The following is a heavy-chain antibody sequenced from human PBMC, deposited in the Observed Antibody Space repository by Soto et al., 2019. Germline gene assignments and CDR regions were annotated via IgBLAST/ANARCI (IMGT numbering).Heavy chain of an antibody. Sequence: SVKVSCKVSGGTFSSYAISWVRQAPGQGLEWMGGITPIFGTANYAQKFQGRVTITADKSTSTAYMELSSLRSEDTAVYYCARAYYYDSSGYYQAPFDIWGQGTMVTVSS. CDR1: GGTFSSYA. V-gene: IGHV1-69*06. CDR2: ITPIFGTA. J-gene: IGHJ3*02. CDR3: ARAYYYDSSGYYQAPFDI. D-gene: IGHD3-22*01.